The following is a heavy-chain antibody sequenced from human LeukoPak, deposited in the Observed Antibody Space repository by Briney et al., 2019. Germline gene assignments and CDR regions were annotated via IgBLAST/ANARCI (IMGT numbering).Heavy chain of an antibody. CDR2: ISGSGGST. D-gene: IGHD3-3*01. CDR1: GFTFSNYG. J-gene: IGHJ4*02. CDR3: AKLSGVAGGWD. Sequence: AGGSLRLSCAASGFTFSNYGMHWVRQAPGKGLEWVSAISGSGGSTYYADSVKGRFTISRDNSKNTLYLQMNSLRAEDTAVYYCAKLSGVAGGWDWGQGTLVTVSS. V-gene: IGHV3-23*01.